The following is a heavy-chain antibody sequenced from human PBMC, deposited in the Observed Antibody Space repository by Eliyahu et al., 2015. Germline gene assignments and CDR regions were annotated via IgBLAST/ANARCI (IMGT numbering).Heavy chain of an antibody. CDR2: INAGNGDT. CDR3: ARGGSGTSSWFDY. Sequence: QVQLVQSGAEVKKPXASVKVSCKXSGYTFTXYAXXWVRQAPGQRLEWMGWINAGNGDTKYSQNFQARVTFTRDTSASTAYMELSSLRSEDTAVYYCARGGSGTSSWFDYWGQGTLVTVSS. D-gene: IGHD6-13*01. CDR1: GYTFTXYA. V-gene: IGHV1-3*01. J-gene: IGHJ4*02.